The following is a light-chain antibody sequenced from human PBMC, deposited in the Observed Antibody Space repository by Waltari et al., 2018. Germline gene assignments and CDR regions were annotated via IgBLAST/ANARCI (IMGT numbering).Light chain of an antibody. CDR1: SSAVGGSNT. J-gene: IGLJ3*02. CDR3: SSYTSNNIWV. Sequence: QSALTQPASVSGSPGQSITISCTDNSSAVGGSNTVYWYQQHPGKAPKFMIYDVSERPSGVSNRFSGSKSGNTASLTISGLQAEDEADYYCSSYTSNNIWVFGGGTKLTVL. CDR2: DVS. V-gene: IGLV2-14*01.